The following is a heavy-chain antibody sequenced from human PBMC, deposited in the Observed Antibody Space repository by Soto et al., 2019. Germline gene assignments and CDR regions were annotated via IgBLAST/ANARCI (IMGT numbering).Heavy chain of an antibody. CDR3: ARAPVLVVAGSTFDY. CDR2: IYHGGTT. Sequence: PSETLSLTCTVSGYSISSGSYWGWIRQPPGKGPEWIASIYHGGTTFYNPSLKSRITISVDTSHNQFSLNLRSVTAADTAVYYCARAPVLVVAGSTFDYWGHGTLVTVS. V-gene: IGHV4-38-2*02. D-gene: IGHD6-19*01. J-gene: IGHJ4*01. CDR1: GYSISSGSY.